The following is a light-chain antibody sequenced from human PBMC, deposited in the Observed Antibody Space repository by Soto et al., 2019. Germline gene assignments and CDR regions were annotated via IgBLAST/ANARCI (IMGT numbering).Light chain of an antibody. CDR2: GAS. Sequence: EIVLTQSPGTLSLSPGERATLSCRASQSVTSNYVAWYWQKPGQAPRLLIYGASSRATGIPDRISGSGSGTDFTLTISRLEPEDFAVYYCQQYGGSPQTFGQGTKVEMK. J-gene: IGKJ1*01. CDR1: QSVTSNY. V-gene: IGKV3-20*01. CDR3: QQYGGSPQT.